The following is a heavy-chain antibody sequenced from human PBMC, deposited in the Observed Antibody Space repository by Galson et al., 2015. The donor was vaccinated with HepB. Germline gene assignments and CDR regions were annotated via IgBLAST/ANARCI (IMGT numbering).Heavy chain of an antibody. Sequence: SLRLSCADSGFTFDDYAMHWVRQAPGKGLEWVSGITWNSRSVVYADSVKGRFTITRDNAKNSLYLEMNSLKTEDTALYYCATDIFGEIRYIDYWGQGTLVTVSS. D-gene: IGHD3-10*01. CDR2: ITWNSRSV. V-gene: IGHV3-9*01. CDR3: ATDIFGEIRYIDY. CDR1: GFTFDDYA. J-gene: IGHJ4*02.